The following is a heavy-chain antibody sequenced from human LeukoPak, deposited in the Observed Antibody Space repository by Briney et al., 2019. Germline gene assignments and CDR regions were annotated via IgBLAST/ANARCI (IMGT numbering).Heavy chain of an antibody. CDR3: ARDEDGYYYYYYMDV. V-gene: IGHV1-2*02. J-gene: IGHJ6*03. CDR2: INPNSGGT. CDR1: GYTFTGYY. Sequence: GASVKVSCKASGYTFTGYYMHWVRQAPGQGLEWMGWINPNSGGTNYAQKFQGRVTMTRDTSISTAYMELSRLRSDDTAVYYCARDEDGYYYYYYMDVWGKGTTVTVSS.